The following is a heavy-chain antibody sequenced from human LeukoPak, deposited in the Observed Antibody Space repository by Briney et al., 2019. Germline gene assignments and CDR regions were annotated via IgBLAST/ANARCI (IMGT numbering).Heavy chain of an antibody. CDR2: IRYDGSNK. D-gene: IGHD1-26*01. CDR1: GFTFSSYG. V-gene: IGHV3-30*02. CDR3: AKDDMGANWFDP. Sequence: PGGSLRLSCAASGFTFSSYGMHWVRQAPGKGLEWVAFIRYDGSNKYYADSVKGRFTISRDNSKNTLYLQMNSLRAEDTAVYYCAKDDMGANWFDPWGQGALVTVSS. J-gene: IGHJ5*02.